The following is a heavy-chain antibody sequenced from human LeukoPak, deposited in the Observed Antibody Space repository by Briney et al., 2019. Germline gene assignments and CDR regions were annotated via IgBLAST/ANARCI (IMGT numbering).Heavy chain of an antibody. Sequence: PSETLSLTCTASGGSISSSSYYWGWIRQPPGKGLEWIGSIYYSGSTYYNPSLKSRVTISVDTSKNQFSLKLSSVTAADTAVYYCARRRFWSGYYYYFDYWGQGTLVTVSS. CDR1: GGSISSSSYY. V-gene: IGHV4-39*01. CDR2: IYYSGST. CDR3: ARRRFWSGYYYYFDY. J-gene: IGHJ4*02. D-gene: IGHD3-3*01.